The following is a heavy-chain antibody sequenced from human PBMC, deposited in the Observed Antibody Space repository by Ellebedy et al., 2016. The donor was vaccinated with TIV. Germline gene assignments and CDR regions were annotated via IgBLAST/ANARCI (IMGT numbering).Heavy chain of an antibody. CDR2: INPNSGVT. CDR1: GYTFTGYY. V-gene: IGHV1-2*02. Sequence: ASVKVSCKASGYTFTGYYIHWVRQAPGQGLEWLGWINPNSGVTSYGLKFQGRVTMTRDTSITTAYMELSRLTSDDTAVYYCARPRETPNFYFGMDIWGQGTTVTVSS. J-gene: IGHJ6*02. CDR3: ARPRETPNFYFGMDI.